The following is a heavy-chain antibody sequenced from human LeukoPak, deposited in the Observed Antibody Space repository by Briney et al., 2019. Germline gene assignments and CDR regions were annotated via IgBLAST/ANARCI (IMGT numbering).Heavy chain of an antibody. CDR1: VGSFSGYY. Sequence: SETLSLTCAVYVGSFSGYYWSWIRQSPGRGLEWIAEINHSGSTNYSPSLTSRVTISVDTSKDQFSLNLESVTAADTAVYYCARGLTTVTAGEYAFDIWGQGSRVTVSS. D-gene: IGHD4-17*01. J-gene: IGHJ3*02. CDR2: INHSGST. V-gene: IGHV4-34*01. CDR3: ARGLTTVTAGEYAFDI.